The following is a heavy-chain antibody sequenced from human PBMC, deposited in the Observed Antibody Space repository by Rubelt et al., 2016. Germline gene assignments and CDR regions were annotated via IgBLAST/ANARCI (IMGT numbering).Heavy chain of an antibody. V-gene: IGHV4-59*08. Sequence: QVQPQESGPGLVKPSETLSLTCTVSGGSINSYYWSWIRQPPGKGLEWIGYIYYSGSTNSNPSLKSRVSISVDTSKNQFSLKLSSVTAADTAVYYCARHPGAATKVDYWGQGTLVTVSS. D-gene: IGHD6-13*01. J-gene: IGHJ4*02. CDR2: IYYSGST. CDR1: GGSINSYY. CDR3: ARHPGAATKVDY.